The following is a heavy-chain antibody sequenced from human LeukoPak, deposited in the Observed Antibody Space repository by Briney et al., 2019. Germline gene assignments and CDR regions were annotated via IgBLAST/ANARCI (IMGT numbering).Heavy chain of an antibody. D-gene: IGHD6-19*01. CDR2: ISYDGSNK. Sequence: PGGSLRLSCAASGFTFSSYAMHWVRQAPGKGLEWVAVISYDGSNKYYADSVKGRFTISRDNSKNTLYLQMNSLRAEDTAVYSCARDKGISVAGTGGFDYWGQGTLVTVSS. V-gene: IGHV3-30-3*01. J-gene: IGHJ4*02. CDR3: ARDKGISVAGTGGFDY. CDR1: GFTFSSYA.